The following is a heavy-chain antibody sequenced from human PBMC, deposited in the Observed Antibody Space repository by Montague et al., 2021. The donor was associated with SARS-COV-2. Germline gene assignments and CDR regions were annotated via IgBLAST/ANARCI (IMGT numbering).Heavy chain of an antibody. Sequence: SLRLSCAASGFTVSSNYMSWVRQAPGKGLEWVSIIYSDSSTSYADSVRGRFTISRDNSKNTLYLQMNILRVEDTAVYYCATLITPAFDIWGQGRLVTVSS. CDR3: ATLITPAFDI. CDR2: IYSDSST. J-gene: IGHJ3*02. D-gene: IGHD3-16*01. CDR1: GFTVSSNY. V-gene: IGHV3-66*04.